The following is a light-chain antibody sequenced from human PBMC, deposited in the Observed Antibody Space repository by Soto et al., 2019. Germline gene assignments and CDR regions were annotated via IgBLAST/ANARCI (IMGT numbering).Light chain of an antibody. Sequence: EIVLTQSPGTLSLSPGERVTLSCRASQSVSSNYLAWYQQKPGQAPRLLIYATSSRATGIPDRFSGSGSGTDFTLTISRLEPEDFAVYYCQQYGNSPRYSFGRGTKLEIK. CDR1: QSVSSNY. CDR2: ATS. J-gene: IGKJ2*03. V-gene: IGKV3-20*01. CDR3: QQYGNSPRYS.